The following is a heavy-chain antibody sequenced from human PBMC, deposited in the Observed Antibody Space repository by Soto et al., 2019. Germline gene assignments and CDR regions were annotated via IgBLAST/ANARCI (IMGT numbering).Heavy chain of an antibody. Sequence: QVQLVQSGAEVKEPGASVTVSCRASGDRFTDYYMHWVRQAPGQGLEWMGWINPNSGVTKYAQKFQGWVTMTRDTSIRTVYMQLSRLRFDDTAIYYCARESGGVTATLDYYYFYMDVWGTGTTVTVSS. D-gene: IGHD3-16*01. CDR3: ARESGGVTATLDYYYFYMDV. CDR1: GDRFTDYY. J-gene: IGHJ6*03. CDR2: INPNSGVT. V-gene: IGHV1-2*04.